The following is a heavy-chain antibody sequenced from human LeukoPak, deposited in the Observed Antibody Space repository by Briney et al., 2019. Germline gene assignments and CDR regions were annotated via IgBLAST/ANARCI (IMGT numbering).Heavy chain of an antibody. CDR2: ISAYNGNT. V-gene: IGHV1-18*01. CDR1: GYTFTSYD. CDR3: ARVPIPPYSSSWYQPFDY. Sequence: ASVKVSCKASGYTFTSYDISWVRLAPGQGLEWMGWISAYNGNTNYARKLQGRVTMTTDTSTSTAYMELRSLRSDDSAVYFCARVPIPPYSSSWYQPFDYWGQGTLVTVSS. D-gene: IGHD6-13*01. J-gene: IGHJ4*02.